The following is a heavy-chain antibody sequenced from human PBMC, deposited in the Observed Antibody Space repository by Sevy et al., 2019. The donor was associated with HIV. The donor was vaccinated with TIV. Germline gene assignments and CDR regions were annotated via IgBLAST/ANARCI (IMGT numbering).Heavy chain of an antibody. Sequence: GGSLRLSCAASGFTFSSYRMTWVRQAPGKGLEWVSCISSNSAYMNYADPVKGRFTISRDNAKNLLYLQMDSLRAEDTAVYYCARAVLEISTWRSDYWGQGTQVTVSS. CDR1: GFTFSSYR. V-gene: IGHV3-21*01. J-gene: IGHJ4*02. D-gene: IGHD1-1*01. CDR2: ISSNSAYM. CDR3: ARAVLEISTWRSDY.